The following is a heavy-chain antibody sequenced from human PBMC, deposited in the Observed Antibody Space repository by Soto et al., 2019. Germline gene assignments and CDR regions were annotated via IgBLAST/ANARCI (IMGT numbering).Heavy chain of an antibody. Sequence: QLQLQESGSGLVKPSQTLSLTCAVSGGSISSGGYSWSWIRQPPGKGLEWIGYIYHSGSTYYNPSLKSRVTITVDRSKNQFSLKLSSVTAADTAVYYCARGVVYHRNNWFDPWGQGTLVTVSS. D-gene: IGHD3-3*01. CDR3: ARGVVYHRNNWFDP. CDR2: IYHSGST. CDR1: GGSISSGGYS. J-gene: IGHJ5*02. V-gene: IGHV4-30-2*01.